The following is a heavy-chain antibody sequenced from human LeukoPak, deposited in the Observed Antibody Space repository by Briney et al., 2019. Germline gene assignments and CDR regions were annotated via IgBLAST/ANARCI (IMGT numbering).Heavy chain of an antibody. CDR1: DASFSSTNYW. Sequence: SETLSLTCTVFDASFSSTNYWWVWIRQPPGKGLEWIGSIYYSGSTNINPSLRSRVTLFIDMSRKQFSLRLAPMTAADTAVFYCARSSGPDYYALDVWGQGTTVTVSS. J-gene: IGHJ6*02. D-gene: IGHD6-19*01. CDR3: ARSSGPDYYALDV. V-gene: IGHV4-39*01. CDR2: IYYSGST.